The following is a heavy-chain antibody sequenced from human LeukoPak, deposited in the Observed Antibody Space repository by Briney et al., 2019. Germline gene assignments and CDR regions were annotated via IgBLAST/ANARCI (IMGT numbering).Heavy chain of an antibody. CDR3: ARVEGYSGYDYGRPYYYYGMDV. CDR2: ISSGSSKK. V-gene: IGHV3-48*04. D-gene: IGHD5-12*01. J-gene: IGHJ6*02. Sequence: GGSLRLSCAASGFTFSSNDMNWVRQAPGKGLEWVSYISSGSSKKYYADSVKGRFTISRDNAKNSLYLQMNSLRAEDTAVYYCARVEGYSGYDYGRPYYYYGMDVWGQGTTVTVSS. CDR1: GFTFSSND.